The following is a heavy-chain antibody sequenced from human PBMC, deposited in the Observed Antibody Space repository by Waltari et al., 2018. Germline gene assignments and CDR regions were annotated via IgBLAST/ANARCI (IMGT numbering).Heavy chain of an antibody. CDR2: IIPMFGRT. D-gene: IGHD3-10*01. CDR1: GGTFGSYA. J-gene: IGHJ6*03. V-gene: IGHV1-69*12. Sequence: QVQLVQSGAEVTKPGPSVKVSCKASGGTFGSYANSWVRQAPGQGLEWMGGIIPMFGRTNYPQKFQDRVKITADESTSIAYMELSGLRFEDTAVYFCARGGGRGGSFSFHMDVWGKGTTVTISS. CDR3: ARGGGRGGSFSFHMDV.